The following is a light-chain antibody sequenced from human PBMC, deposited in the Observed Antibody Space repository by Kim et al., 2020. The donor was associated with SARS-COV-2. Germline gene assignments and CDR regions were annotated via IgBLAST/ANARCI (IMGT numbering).Light chain of an antibody. V-gene: IGKV4-1*01. J-gene: IGKJ5*01. CDR3: QQYYSTFPIT. CDR2: WPY. CDR1: QGVLSSPNPRTY. Sequence: QGVLSSPNPRTYLPLYQQNPGQPRKCLFTWPYTRHSGVPDRFSGSGSETNFTLTISGLQAEDVAMYYCQQYYSTFPITFGQGTRLEIK.